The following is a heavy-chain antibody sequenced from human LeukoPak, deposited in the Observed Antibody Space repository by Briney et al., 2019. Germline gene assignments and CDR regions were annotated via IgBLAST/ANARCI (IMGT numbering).Heavy chain of an antibody. V-gene: IGHV3-30*04. CDR2: ISYDGSNK. Sequence: GGSLRLSCAASGFTFSNYALHWVRQAPGKGLEWVAVISYDGSNKYYADSVKGRFTISRDNSKNTLYLQMNSLRAEDTAVYYCARGVVIFDYWGQGTLVTVSS. D-gene: IGHD3-3*01. CDR3: ARGVVIFDY. J-gene: IGHJ4*02. CDR1: GFTFSNYA.